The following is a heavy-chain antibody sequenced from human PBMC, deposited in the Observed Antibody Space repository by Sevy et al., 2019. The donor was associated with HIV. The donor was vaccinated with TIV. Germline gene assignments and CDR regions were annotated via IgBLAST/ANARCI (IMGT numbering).Heavy chain of an antibody. V-gene: IGHV3-15*01. CDR3: ATEALDGEGGDYYSYGFDV. Sequence: GGSLRLSCAASGFTFSHNWMSWVRQAPGKGLEWVGRIRSETEGGTTDYAAPVKGRFTISRDDSKNTLYLQMNSLNTEDTAVYYCATEALDGEGGDYYSYGFDVWGQGTTVTVSS. D-gene: IGHD4-17*01. CDR2: IRSETEGGTT. CDR1: GFTFSHNW. J-gene: IGHJ6*02.